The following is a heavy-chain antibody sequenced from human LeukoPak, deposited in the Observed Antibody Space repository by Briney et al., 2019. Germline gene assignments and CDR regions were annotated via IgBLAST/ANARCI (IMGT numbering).Heavy chain of an antibody. J-gene: IGHJ4*02. V-gene: IGHV3-33*08. CDR3: ARWSSGWYTGPFDY. CDR2: IWYDGSNK. CDR1: GFTFSSYW. D-gene: IGHD6-19*01. Sequence: GGSLRLSCAASGFTFSSYWMSWVRQAPGKGLEWVAVIWYDGSNKYYADSVKGRFTISRDNSKNTLYLQMNSLRAEDTAVYYCARWSSGWYTGPFDYWGQGTLVTVSS.